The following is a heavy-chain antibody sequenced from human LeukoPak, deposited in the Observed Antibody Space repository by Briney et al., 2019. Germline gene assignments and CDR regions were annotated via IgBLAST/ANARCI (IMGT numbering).Heavy chain of an antibody. CDR2: IVVGSGNT. CDR3: AATPEYYYDSSLSD. CDR1: GFTFTSSA. Sequence: GASVKVSCKASGFTFTSSAMQWVRQARGQRLEWIGWIVVGSGNTNYAQKFQERVTITRDMSTSTAYMELSSLRSEDTAVYYCAATPEYYYDSSLSDWGQGTLVTVSS. J-gene: IGHJ4*02. D-gene: IGHD3-22*01. V-gene: IGHV1-58*02.